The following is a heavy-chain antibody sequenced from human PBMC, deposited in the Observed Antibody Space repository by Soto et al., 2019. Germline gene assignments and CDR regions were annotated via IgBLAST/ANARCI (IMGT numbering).Heavy chain of an antibody. CDR3: ARGGGVGGVTPTHYSYYSGMDV. D-gene: IGHD3-16*01. CDR1: GYTFTSYY. CDR2: INPSGGST. Sequence: ASVKVSCKASGYTFTSYYMHWVRQAPGQGLEWMGIINPSGGSTSYAQKFQGRVTMTRDTSTSTVYMELSSLRSEDTAVYYCARGGGVGGVTPTHYSYYSGMDVGGKGTRVT. J-gene: IGHJ6*04. V-gene: IGHV1-46*01.